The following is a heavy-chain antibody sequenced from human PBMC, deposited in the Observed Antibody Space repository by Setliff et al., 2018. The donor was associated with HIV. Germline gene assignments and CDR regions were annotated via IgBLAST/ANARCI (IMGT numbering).Heavy chain of an antibody. CDR1: GGSFSGCY. V-gene: IGHV4-34*01. J-gene: IGHJ4*02. CDR3: ARGRRITMIRGIIPFTY. D-gene: IGHD3-10*01. CDR2: VNHSGST. Sequence: SETLSLTCAVYGGSFSGCYWTWIRQPPGKGLEWIGEVNHSGSTNYNPSLKSRVTISVDTSKNQFSLKLSSVTAADTAVYYCARGRRITMIRGIIPFTYWSQGTLVTVSS.